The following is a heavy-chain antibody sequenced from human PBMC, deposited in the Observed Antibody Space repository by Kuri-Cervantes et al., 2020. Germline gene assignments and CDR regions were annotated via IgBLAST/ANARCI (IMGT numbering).Heavy chain of an antibody. J-gene: IGHJ4*02. CDR2: ISYEGSNK. CDR3: ARTTYYYGSVDY. D-gene: IGHD3-10*01. CDR1: GFTFSSYA. V-gene: IGHV3-30*01. Sequence: GGSLRLSCAASGFTFSSYAMHWVRQAPGKGLEWVAVISYEGSNKYYADSVKGRFTISRDNSKNTLYLQMNSLRSDDTAVYYCARTTYYYGSVDYWGQGTLVTVSS.